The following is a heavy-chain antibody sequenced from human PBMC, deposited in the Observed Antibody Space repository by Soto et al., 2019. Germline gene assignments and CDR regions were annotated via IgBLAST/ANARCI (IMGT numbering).Heavy chain of an antibody. CDR1: GYTLTAYP. D-gene: IGHD6-13*01. V-gene: IGHV1-3*01. Sequence: QVQLVQSGAEVKKPGASVKVSCKASGYTLTAYPMHWVRQAPGQRLEWMGWINAGKDNTKYSQSFQGRVTITRDTSVNTGYMELSSLRSEDTAVYYCARDSSRAAASDCWGQGTLVTVSS. CDR3: ARDSSRAAASDC. CDR2: INAGKDNT. J-gene: IGHJ4*02.